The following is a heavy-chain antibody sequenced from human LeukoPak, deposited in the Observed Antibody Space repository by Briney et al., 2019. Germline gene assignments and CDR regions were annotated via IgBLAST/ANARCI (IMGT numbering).Heavy chain of an antibody. J-gene: IGHJ4*02. CDR2: IYYSGST. CDR1: GGSISSSSYY. V-gene: IGHV4-39*07. Sequence: SETLSLTCTVSGGSISSSSYYWGWIRQPPGKGLEWIGSIYYSGSTYYNPSLKSRVTISVDTSKNQFSLKLSSVTAADTAVYYCARYPDDYGDPSKFDYWGQGTLVTVSS. D-gene: IGHD4-17*01. CDR3: ARYPDDYGDPSKFDY.